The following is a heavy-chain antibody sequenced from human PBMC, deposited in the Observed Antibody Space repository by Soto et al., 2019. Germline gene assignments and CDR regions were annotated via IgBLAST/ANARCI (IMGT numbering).Heavy chain of an antibody. CDR3: ARWVNDYSNYGWFDP. J-gene: IGHJ5*02. CDR2: ISAYNGNT. D-gene: IGHD4-4*01. CDR1: GYTFTSYG. Sequence: QVQLVQSGAEVKKPGASVKVSCKASGYTFTSYGISWVRQAPGQGLEWMGWISAYNGNTNYAQKLQGIVTMTTDTSTSTAYMELRSLRSDDTAVYYCARWVNDYSNYGWFDPWGQGTLVTVSS. V-gene: IGHV1-18*01.